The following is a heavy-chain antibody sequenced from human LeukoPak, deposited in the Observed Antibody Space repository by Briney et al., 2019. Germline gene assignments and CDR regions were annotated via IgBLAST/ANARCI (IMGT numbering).Heavy chain of an antibody. D-gene: IGHD3-10*01. CDR3: TTDRTNFNYYGSGSTFDY. J-gene: IGHJ4*02. CDR1: GFTFSSYW. V-gene: IGHV3-15*01. Sequence: GGSLRLSCAASGFTFSSYWMNWVRQAPGKGLEWVGRIKSKTDGGTTDYAAPVKGRFTISRDDSKNTLYLQMNSLKTEDTAVYYCTTDRTNFNYYGSGSTFDYWGQGTLVTVSS. CDR2: IKSKTDGGTT.